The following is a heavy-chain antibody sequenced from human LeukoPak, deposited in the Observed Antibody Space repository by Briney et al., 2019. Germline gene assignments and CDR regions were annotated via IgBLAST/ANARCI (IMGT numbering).Heavy chain of an antibody. V-gene: IGHV3-30-3*01. CDR1: GFTFSSYA. J-gene: IGHJ5*02. D-gene: IGHD3-10*01. Sequence: GGSLRLSCAASGFTFSSYAMHWVHQAPGKGLEWVAVISYDGSNKYYADSVKGRFTISRDNSKNTLYLQMNSLRAEDMAVYYCAREGFGELLYNWFDPWGQGTLVTVSS. CDR3: AREGFGELLYNWFDP. CDR2: ISYDGSNK.